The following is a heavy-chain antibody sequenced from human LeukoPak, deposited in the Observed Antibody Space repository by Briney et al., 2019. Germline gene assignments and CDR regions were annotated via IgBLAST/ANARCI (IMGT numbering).Heavy chain of an antibody. Sequence: PGGSLRLSCAASGFTFSTYWMHWVRQPPWKGLVWVSRINSDGSSTTYADSVKGRFTISRDNARTTLYLQMNSLRAEDTAVYYCVSGYYYGSGSPDYWGQGTLVTVSS. V-gene: IGHV3-74*01. CDR2: INSDGSST. CDR1: GFTFSTYW. CDR3: VSGYYYGSGSPDY. D-gene: IGHD3-10*01. J-gene: IGHJ4*02.